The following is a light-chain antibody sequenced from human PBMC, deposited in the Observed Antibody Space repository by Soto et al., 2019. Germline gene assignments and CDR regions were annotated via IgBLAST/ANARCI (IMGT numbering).Light chain of an antibody. CDR1: SSDVGDYPY. Sequence: QSALTQPASVSGSPGLSITISCTGTSSDVGDYPYVSWYQQHPGKVPKLIIYEVTNRPSGVTSRFSGSKSENTASLTISGLQAEDEADYYCSPYSATNTLVFGSGTKVTVL. CDR2: EVT. V-gene: IGLV2-14*01. CDR3: SPYSATNTLV. J-gene: IGLJ1*01.